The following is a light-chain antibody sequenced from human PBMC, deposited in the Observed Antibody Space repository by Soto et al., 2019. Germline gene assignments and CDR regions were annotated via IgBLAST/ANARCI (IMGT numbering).Light chain of an antibody. CDR3: MQAIDSPWT. V-gene: IGKV2-29*03. J-gene: IGKJ1*01. Sequence: ILMTQTPLSLSIIPGQTASISCKSSQSLLHSDGKTYFYWYVQKAGQAPQPLIYEVSNRFSGVPERFSGSGSRTDFTLKISRVEADDVGIYYCMQAIDSPWTFGQGTKVDI. CDR1: QSLLHSDGKTY. CDR2: EVS.